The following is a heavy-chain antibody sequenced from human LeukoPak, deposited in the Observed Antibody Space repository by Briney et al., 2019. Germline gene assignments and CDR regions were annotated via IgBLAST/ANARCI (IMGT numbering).Heavy chain of an antibody. CDR2: IYYSGTT. CDR1: GGSISSGGYS. J-gene: IGHJ6*03. V-gene: IGHV4-30-4*07. Sequence: SQTLSLTCAVSGGSISSGGYSWTWIRQPPGKGLECIGHIYYSGTTYYNPSLKSRVTISLDTSKNQFSLRLTSVAAADTAVYYCARGSSSWLDYYIDVWAKGTTVTVSS. D-gene: IGHD6-13*01. CDR3: ARGSSSWLDYYIDV.